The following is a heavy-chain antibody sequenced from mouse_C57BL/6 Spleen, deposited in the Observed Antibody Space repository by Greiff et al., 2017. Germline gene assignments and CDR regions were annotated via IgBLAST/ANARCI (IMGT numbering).Heavy chain of an antibody. V-gene: IGHV2-9-1*01. Sequence: VQVVESGPGLVAPSQSLSITCTVSGFSLTSYAISWVRQPPGKGLEWLGVIWTGGGTNYNSALKSRLSISKDNSKSQVFLKMNSLQTDDTARYYCARKGDYYGSSYDWYFDVWGTGTTVTVSS. CDR1: GFSLTSYA. D-gene: IGHD1-1*01. CDR3: ARKGDYYGSSYDWYFDV. CDR2: IWTGGGT. J-gene: IGHJ1*03.